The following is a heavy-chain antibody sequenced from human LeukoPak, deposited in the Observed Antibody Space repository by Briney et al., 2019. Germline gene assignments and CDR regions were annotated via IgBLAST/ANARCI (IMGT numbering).Heavy chain of an antibody. CDR3: ARRRGYDFWSGYYYYYYMDV. CDR2: INHSGST. V-gene: IGHV4-34*01. Sequence: PETLSLTCAVYGGSFSGYYWSWIRQPPGKGLEWIGEINHSGSTNYNPSLKSRVTISVDTSKNQFSLKLSSVTAADTAVYYCARRRGYDFWSGYYYYYYMDVWGKGTTVTVSS. J-gene: IGHJ6*03. D-gene: IGHD3-3*01. CDR1: GGSFSGYY.